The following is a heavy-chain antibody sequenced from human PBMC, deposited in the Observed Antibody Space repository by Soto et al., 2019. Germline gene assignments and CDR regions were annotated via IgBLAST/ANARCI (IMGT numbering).Heavy chain of an antibody. CDR3: ARDQRLDSYSSPLYLYFDS. CDR2: IYTSGTT. D-gene: IGHD6-19*01. CDR1: GGSMSSNY. J-gene: IGHJ4*02. Sequence: QVQLQESGPGLVKPSETLSLTCTVSGGSMSSNYWSWIRQSAGKGLEWIGRIYTSGTTNYNPSIKSRVIMSVDTSKNRFSLKLTSVTAADTAVYYCARDQRLDSYSSPLYLYFDSWGQGSLVTVSS. V-gene: IGHV4-4*07.